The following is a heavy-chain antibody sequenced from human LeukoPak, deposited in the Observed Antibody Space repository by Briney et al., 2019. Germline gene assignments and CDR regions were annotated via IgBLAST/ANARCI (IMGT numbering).Heavy chain of an antibody. CDR1: GGSISTYY. CDR2: IYHSGGT. Sequence: SETLSLTCTVSGGSISTYYWNWIRQPPGKGLEWIGYIYHSGGTNYNPSLKSRVTMSVDMSKNQFSLKLSSVTAADTAVYYCASTAALVVTAIRDDAFDIWGQGTMVTVSS. J-gene: IGHJ3*02. CDR3: ASTAALVVTAIRDDAFDI. D-gene: IGHD2-21*02. V-gene: IGHV4-59*12.